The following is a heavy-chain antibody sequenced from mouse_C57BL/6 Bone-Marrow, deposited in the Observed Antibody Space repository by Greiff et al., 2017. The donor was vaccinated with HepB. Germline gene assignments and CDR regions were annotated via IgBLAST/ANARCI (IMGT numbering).Heavy chain of an antibody. Sequence: VQGVESGAELVKPGASVKMSCKASGYTFTTYPIEWMKQNHGKSLEWIGNFHPYNDDTKYNEKFKGKATLTVEKSSSTVYLELSRLTSDDSAVYYCARGHYYGSYYFDYWGQGTTLTVSS. J-gene: IGHJ2*01. CDR3: ARGHYYGSYYFDY. CDR1: GYTFTTYP. V-gene: IGHV1-47*01. D-gene: IGHD1-1*01. CDR2: FHPYNDDT.